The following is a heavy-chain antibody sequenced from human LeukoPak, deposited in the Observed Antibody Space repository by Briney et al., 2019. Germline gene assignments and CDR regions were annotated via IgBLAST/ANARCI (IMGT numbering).Heavy chain of an antibody. J-gene: IGHJ6*02. V-gene: IGHV1-69*04. CDR2: IIPILGIA. CDR3: ARERTTVTTKNYYYGMDV. Sequence: SVKVSCKASGGTFSSYAISWVRQAPGQGLEWMGRIIPILGIANYAQKFQGRVTITADKSTSTAYMELSSLRFEDTAVYYCARERTTVTTKNYYYGMDVWGQGTTVTVSS. D-gene: IGHD4-17*01. CDR1: GGTFSSYA.